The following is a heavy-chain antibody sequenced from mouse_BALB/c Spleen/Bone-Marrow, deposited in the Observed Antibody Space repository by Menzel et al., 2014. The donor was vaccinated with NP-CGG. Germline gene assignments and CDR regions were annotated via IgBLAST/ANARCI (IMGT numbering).Heavy chain of an antibody. V-gene: IGHV1-76*01. J-gene: IGHJ4*01. D-gene: IGHD2-4*01. CDR3: MSMITTGESAMAY. Sequence: QVQLQQSGAELARPGASVKLSCKASGYIFTDYYINWVKQRTGQGLEWIGEIYPGSGNTYYNEKFKGKATLTANKSSSTAYMQLSSLTSEDSAVYCAMSMITTGESAMAYGGQGPSAPVSS. CDR1: GYIFTDYY. CDR2: IYPGSGNT.